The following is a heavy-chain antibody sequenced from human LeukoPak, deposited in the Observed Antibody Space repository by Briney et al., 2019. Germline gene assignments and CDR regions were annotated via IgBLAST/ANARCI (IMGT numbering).Heavy chain of an antibody. D-gene: IGHD5-12*01. V-gene: IGHV3-7*01. Sequence: TGGSLRLSCAASGFTFSSYWMTWVRQAPGKGLEWVAHINQDGSEEHYMDSVKARFTISRDNAKNSLSLQMNSLRAEDTAVYYCVRDGGVSGYDLLDYWGQGTLVTVSS. J-gene: IGHJ4*02. CDR1: GFTFSSYW. CDR3: VRDGGVSGYDLLDY. CDR2: INQDGSEE.